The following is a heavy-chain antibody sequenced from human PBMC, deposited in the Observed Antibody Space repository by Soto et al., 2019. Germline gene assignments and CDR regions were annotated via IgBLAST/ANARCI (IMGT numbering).Heavy chain of an antibody. CDR2: MYYSGTT. CDR3: ARHGRGNDVIKYYYYGMDV. CDR1: GGSISSSIYF. D-gene: IGHD1-1*01. Sequence: QLQLQESGPGLVTPSETLSLTCAVSGGSISSSIYFWGWIRQPPGEGLEWIGSMYYSGTTSYNPSLKTRVSISIDTAKNQFSLRLSSVTAADTAVYYCARHGRGNDVIKYYYYGMDVWGQGTTVTVSS. V-gene: IGHV4-39*01. J-gene: IGHJ6*02.